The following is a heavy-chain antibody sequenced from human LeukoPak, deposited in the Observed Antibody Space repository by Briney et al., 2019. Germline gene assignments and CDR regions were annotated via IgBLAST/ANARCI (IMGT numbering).Heavy chain of an antibody. CDR2: ISSSSSYI. CDR3: VRDRVSDLVAASGDYGMDV. J-gene: IGHJ6*02. CDR1: GFTFSSYS. V-gene: IGHV3-21*01. Sequence: TSGGSLRLSCAASGFTFSSYSMNWVRQAPGKGLEWVSSISSSSSYIYYADSVKGRFTISRDNARNSLYLQMNSLRAEDTAVYYCVRDRVSDLVAASGDYGMDVWGQGTTVTVSS. D-gene: IGHD6-13*01.